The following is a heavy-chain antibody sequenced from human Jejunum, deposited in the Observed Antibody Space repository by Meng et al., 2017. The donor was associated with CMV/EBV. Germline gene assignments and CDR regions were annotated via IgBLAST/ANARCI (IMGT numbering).Heavy chain of an antibody. Sequence: CAASRFTFIVYSMSWVRQTTGKGLEWVANIKQDGSETDYLGSVKGRFTISRDNAKNSVYLRMKSLRAEDTAVYYCARENDYGEANLDYWGQGTLVTVSS. CDR3: ARENDYGEANLDY. J-gene: IGHJ4*02. V-gene: IGHV3-7*01. D-gene: IGHD4-17*01. CDR2: IKQDGSET. CDR1: RFTFIVYS.